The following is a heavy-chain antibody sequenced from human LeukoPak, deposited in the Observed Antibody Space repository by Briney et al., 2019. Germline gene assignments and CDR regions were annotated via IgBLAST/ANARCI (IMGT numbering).Heavy chain of an antibody. V-gene: IGHV1-46*01. Sequence: ASVKVSCKASGYTFTSYYMHWVRQAPGQGLEWMGIINPSSGSTSYAQKFQGRVTMTRDTSTSTVYMELSSLRSEDTAMYYCARVSPGGESQHWGQGTLVTVPS. CDR3: ARVSPGGESQH. CDR1: GYTFTSYY. J-gene: IGHJ1*01. CDR2: INPSSGST. D-gene: IGHD3-16*01.